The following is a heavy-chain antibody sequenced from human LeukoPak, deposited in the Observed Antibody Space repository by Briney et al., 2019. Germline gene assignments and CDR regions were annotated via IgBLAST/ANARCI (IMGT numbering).Heavy chain of an antibody. V-gene: IGHV4-39*07. J-gene: IGHJ5*02. CDR1: GGSISSSSYY. D-gene: IGHD3-10*01. CDR3: ARDLYGSGSYIDWFDP. Sequence: SETLSLTCTVSGGSISSSSYYWGWIRQPPGKGLEWIGSIYYSGSTYYNPSLKSRVTISVDTSKNQFSLKLSSVTAADTAVYYCARDLYGSGSYIDWFDPWGQGTLVTVSS. CDR2: IYYSGST.